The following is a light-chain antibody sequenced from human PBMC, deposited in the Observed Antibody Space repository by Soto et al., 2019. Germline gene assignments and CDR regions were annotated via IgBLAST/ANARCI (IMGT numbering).Light chain of an antibody. V-gene: IGKV3-20*01. CDR1: QSVSSAY. J-gene: IGKJ1*01. CDR3: QQYGSSSTWT. CDR2: AAS. Sequence: ESVLTQSPGTLSLSPGERATLSCRASQSVSSAYFAWYQHKPGQPPTLLIYAASSRVTGIPVRFSGSGSGTDFTLTISRLEPEYFEEYYCQQYGSSSTWTFGQGTKVEIK.